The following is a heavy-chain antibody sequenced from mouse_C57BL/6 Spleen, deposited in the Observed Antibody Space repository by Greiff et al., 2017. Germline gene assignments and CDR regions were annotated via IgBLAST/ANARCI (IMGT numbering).Heavy chain of an antibody. Sequence: DVQLVESGGGLVKPGGSLKLSCAASGFTFSSYTMSWVRQTPEKRLEWVATISGGGGNTYYPARVQGRVTISRDNATNTPYLQLSSLRSEDTALYYCAVDYGSGSYYFDYWGQGTTLTVSS. CDR2: ISGGGGNT. D-gene: IGHD1-1*01. CDR3: AVDYGSGSYYFDY. J-gene: IGHJ2*01. CDR1: GFTFSSYT. V-gene: IGHV5-9*01.